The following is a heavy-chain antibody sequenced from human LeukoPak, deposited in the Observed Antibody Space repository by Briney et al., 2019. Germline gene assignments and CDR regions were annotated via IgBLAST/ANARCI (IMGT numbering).Heavy chain of an antibody. V-gene: IGHV1-69*01. CDR3: ARTEQLVVAAFDY. J-gene: IGHJ4*02. CDR2: IIPIFGTA. CDR1: GGTFSSYA. D-gene: IGHD6-6*01. Sequence: ASVKVSCKASGGTFSSYAISWVRQAPGQGLEWMGGIIPIFGTANYAQKFQGRVTITADESTSTAYMELSSLRSEDTAVYYCARTEQLVVAAFDYWGQGTLVTVSS.